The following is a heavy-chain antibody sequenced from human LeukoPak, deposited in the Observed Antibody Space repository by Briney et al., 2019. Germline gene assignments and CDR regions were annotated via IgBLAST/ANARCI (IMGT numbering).Heavy chain of an antibody. CDR3: ARHRWYQPARY. Sequence: SVKVSCKASGGTFSSYAISWVRQAPGQGLEWMGGIIPIFGTANYAQKLQGRVTMTTDTSTSTAYMELRSLRSDDTAVYYCARHRWYQPARYWGQGTLVTVSS. V-gene: IGHV1-69*05. J-gene: IGHJ4*02. CDR1: GGTFSSYA. CDR2: IIPIFGTA. D-gene: IGHD2-2*01.